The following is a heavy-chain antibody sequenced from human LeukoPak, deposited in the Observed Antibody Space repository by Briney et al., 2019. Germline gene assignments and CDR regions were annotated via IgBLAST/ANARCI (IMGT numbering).Heavy chain of an antibody. CDR2: LHSDGTST. V-gene: IGHV3-74*01. D-gene: IGHD6-25*01. J-gene: IGHJ4*02. CDR3: ARSGWPFSFDY. Sequence: TGGSLRLSCAASGFTLSNYWMHWVRQAPGKGRVWVSRLHSDGTSTSYADSVRGRFTISRDNARNTLYLQMNTLRAEATAVYYCARSGWPFSFDYWGQGTMVTVSS. CDR1: GFTLSNYW.